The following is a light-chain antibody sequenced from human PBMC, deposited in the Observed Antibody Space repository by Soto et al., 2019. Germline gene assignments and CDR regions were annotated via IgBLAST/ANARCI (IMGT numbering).Light chain of an antibody. CDR1: SRDVGGFNF. V-gene: IGLV2-14*03. CDR3: VSFTSSTTYV. J-gene: IGLJ1*01. CDR2: DVA. Sequence: QSVLTQPPSASGSPGQSVTISCTGTSRDVGGFNFVSWYQKHPDKAPKLIIYDVATRPSGVSNRFSGSKSGSTASLIISRLQTEDEADYYCVSFTSSTTYVFGSGTKLTVL.